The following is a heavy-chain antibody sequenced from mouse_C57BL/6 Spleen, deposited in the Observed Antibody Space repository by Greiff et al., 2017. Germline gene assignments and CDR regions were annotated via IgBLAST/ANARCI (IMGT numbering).Heavy chain of an antibody. Sequence: QVQLQQSGAELVKPGASVKISCKASGYAFSSYWMNWVKQRPGKGLEWIGQIYPGDGDTNYNGKFKGKATLTADKSSSTAYMQLSSLTSEDSAVYFCAREVGGYYAMDYWGQGTSVTVSS. CDR2: IYPGDGDT. D-gene: IGHD1-1*01. CDR3: AREVGGYYAMDY. V-gene: IGHV1-80*01. J-gene: IGHJ4*01. CDR1: GYAFSSYW.